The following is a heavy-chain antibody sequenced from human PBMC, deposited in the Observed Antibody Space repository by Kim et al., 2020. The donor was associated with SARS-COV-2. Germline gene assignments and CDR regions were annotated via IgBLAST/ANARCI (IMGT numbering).Heavy chain of an antibody. V-gene: IGHV4-4*07. CDR1: GGSISSYY. CDR3: ARDRRYGGDADAFDI. J-gene: IGHJ3*02. D-gene: IGHD4-17*01. CDR2: IYTSGST. Sequence: SETLSLTCTVSGGSISSYYWSWIRQPAGKGLEWIGRIYTSGSTNYNPSLKSRVTMSVDTSKNQFSLKLSSVTAADTAVYYCARDRRYGGDADAFDIWGQGTMVTVSS.